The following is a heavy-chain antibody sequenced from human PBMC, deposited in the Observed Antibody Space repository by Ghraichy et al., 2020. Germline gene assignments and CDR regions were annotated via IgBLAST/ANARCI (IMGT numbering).Heavy chain of an antibody. V-gene: IGHV3-21*01. J-gene: IGHJ3*02. D-gene: IGHD2-21*01. CDR1: GFTFSSYS. CDR2: ISSSSSYI. Sequence: GGSLRLSCAASGFTFSSYSMNWVRQAPGKGLEWVSSISSSSSYIYYADSVKGRFTISRDNAKNSLYLQMNSLRAEDTAVYYCARDFTDNHNIVVVIGLSSDAFDIWGQGTMVTVSS. CDR3: ARDFTDNHNIVVVIGLSSDAFDI.